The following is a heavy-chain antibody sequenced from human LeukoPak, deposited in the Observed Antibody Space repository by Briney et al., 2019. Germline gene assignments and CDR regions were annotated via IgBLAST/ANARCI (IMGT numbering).Heavy chain of an antibody. CDR3: GAIAAGPGLRF. V-gene: IGHV6-1*01. CDR1: GDSVSSSSAV. Sequence: SQTLSLTCAVSGDSVSSSSAVWNWIRQSPSRGLEWLGRTYYRSKWYNDYAVSVKSRITINPDTSKNQFSLQLNSVTPEDTAVYYCGAIAAGPGLRFWGQGTLVTVSS. CDR2: TYYRSKWYN. D-gene: IGHD6-6*01. J-gene: IGHJ4*02.